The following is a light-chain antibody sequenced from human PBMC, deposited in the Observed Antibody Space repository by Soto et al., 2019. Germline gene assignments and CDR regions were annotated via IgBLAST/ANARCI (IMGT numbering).Light chain of an antibody. J-gene: IGLJ1*01. Sequence: QSALTQPASVSGSAGQSITISCSGTMRDVGAYNLVSWYQQHPGTAPKLIIYEVRNRPSGISSRFSGSRSGNTASLAISGLQPEDEADYYCAAWDDSLNALFGTGTKLTVL. CDR2: EVR. CDR3: AAWDDSLNAL. CDR1: MRDVGAYNL. V-gene: IGLV2-14*01.